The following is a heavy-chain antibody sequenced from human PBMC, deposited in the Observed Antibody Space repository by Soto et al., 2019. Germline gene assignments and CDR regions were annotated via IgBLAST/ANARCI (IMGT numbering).Heavy chain of an antibody. CDR2: ISSSSTYI. J-gene: IGHJ4*02. Sequence: GGSLRLSCAASGFTFSSYSMNWVRQAPGKGLEWVSSISSSSTYIHYGDSLKGRFTISRDNAKNSLYLQMNSLRAEDTAVYYCAKDGGGLDYWGQGTLVTVSS. D-gene: IGHD3-16*01. V-gene: IGHV3-21*01. CDR1: GFTFSSYS. CDR3: AKDGGGLDY.